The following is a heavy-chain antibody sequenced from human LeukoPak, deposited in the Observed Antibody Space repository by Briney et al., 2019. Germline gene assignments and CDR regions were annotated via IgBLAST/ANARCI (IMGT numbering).Heavy chain of an antibody. CDR3: AREYCSSTSCYEDYYYYGMDV. V-gene: IGHV3-7*01. J-gene: IGHJ6*02. CDR2: IKEDGSDK. Sequence: GGSLRLSCVASVSSGLTRWMNWVRQAPGKGLEWVAIIKEDGSDKYYVDSVKGRFTISRDNSKNTLYLQMNSLRAEDTAVYYCAREYCSSTSCYEDYYYYGMDVWGQGTTVTVSS. CDR1: VSSGLTRW. D-gene: IGHD2-2*01.